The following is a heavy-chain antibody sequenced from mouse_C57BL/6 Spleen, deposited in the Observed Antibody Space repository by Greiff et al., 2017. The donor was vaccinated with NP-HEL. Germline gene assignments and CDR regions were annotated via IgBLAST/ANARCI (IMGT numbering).Heavy chain of an antibody. Sequence: VQLQQPGAELVRPGSSVKLSCKASGYTFTSYWMDWVKQRPGQGLEWIGNIYPSDSETHYNQKFKDKATLTVDKSSSTAYMQLSSLTSEDSAVYYCARRQLRRGFDYWGKGTTLTVSS. J-gene: IGHJ2*01. CDR3: ARRQLRRGFDY. CDR1: GYTFTSYW. D-gene: IGHD3-2*02. V-gene: IGHV1-61*01. CDR2: IYPSDSET.